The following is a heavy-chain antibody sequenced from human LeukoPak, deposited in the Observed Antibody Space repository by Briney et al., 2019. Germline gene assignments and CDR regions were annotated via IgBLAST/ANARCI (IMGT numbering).Heavy chain of an antibody. CDR2: INPNSGGT. CDR3: ARGHGYSSSSDYYFDY. CDR1: GYTFTGYY. V-gene: IGHV1-2*02. J-gene: IGHJ4*02. Sequence: VASVKVSCKASGYTFTGYYMHWVRQAPGQGLEWMGWINPNSGGTNYAQKFQGRVTMTRETSISTAYMELSRLRSDDTAVYYCARGHGYSSSSDYYFDYWGQGTLVTVSS. D-gene: IGHD6-6*01.